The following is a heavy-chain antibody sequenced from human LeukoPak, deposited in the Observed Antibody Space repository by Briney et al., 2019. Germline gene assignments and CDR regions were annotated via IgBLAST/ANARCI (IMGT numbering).Heavy chain of an antibody. V-gene: IGHV4-34*01. J-gene: IGHJ6*04. D-gene: IGHD2-15*01. CDR1: GGSFSGYY. Sequence: SETLSLTCAVYGGSFSGYYWSWIRQSPGKGLEWIGEINDSGGTNYNPSLKGRVTMSVDKSKNQFSLKLSSVTAADTAVYYCAGPSYCSGGSCYPGAYGMDVWGKGTTVTVSS. CDR2: INDSGGT. CDR3: AGPSYCSGGSCYPGAYGMDV.